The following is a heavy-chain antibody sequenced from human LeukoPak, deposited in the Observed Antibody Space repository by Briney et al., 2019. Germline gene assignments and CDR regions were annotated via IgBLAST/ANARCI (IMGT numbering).Heavy chain of an antibody. CDR2: IYWDDDK. D-gene: IGHD3-22*01. Sequence: SGPTLVNATQTLTLTCTFSGFSLSTSGVGVGWIRQPPGKALEWLALIYWDDDKRYSPSLKSRLTITKDTSKNQVVLTMTNMDPVDTATYYCAHEGYYDSSGYYRGDYWGQGTLVTVSS. V-gene: IGHV2-5*02. CDR3: AHEGYYDSSGYYRGDY. CDR1: GFSLSTSGVG. J-gene: IGHJ4*02.